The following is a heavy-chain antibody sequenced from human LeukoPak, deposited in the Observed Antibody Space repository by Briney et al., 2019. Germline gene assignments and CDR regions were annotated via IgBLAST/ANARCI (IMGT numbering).Heavy chain of an antibody. D-gene: IGHD2-2*01. CDR2: IYYSGTT. CDR3: ARLWGLCDSTSCYRYYFDY. CDR1: GGSLSSSTYY. V-gene: IGHV4-39*01. J-gene: IGHJ4*02. Sequence: SETLSLTCTVSGGSLSSSTYYWGWIRQPPGKGLEWIGSIYYSGTTYYNPSLKSRVVISVDTSKNRFSLKLTSMTAADTAVYFCARLWGLCDSTSCYRYYFDYWGQGTLVTVSS.